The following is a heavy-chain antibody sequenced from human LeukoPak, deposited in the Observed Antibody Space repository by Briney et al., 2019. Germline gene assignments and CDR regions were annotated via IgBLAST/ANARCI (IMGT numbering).Heavy chain of an antibody. V-gene: IGHV4-34*01. CDR2: INHSGST. CDR3: ARGRITMVRGVIGGYYYYYMDV. J-gene: IGHJ6*03. CDR1: GGSFSGYY. D-gene: IGHD3-10*01. Sequence: SETLSLTCAVYGGSFSGYYWSWIRQPPGKGLEWIGEINHSGSTNYNPSLKSRVTISVDTSKNQFSLKLSSVTAADTAVYYCARGRITMVRGVIGGYYYYYMDVWGKGTTVTVSS.